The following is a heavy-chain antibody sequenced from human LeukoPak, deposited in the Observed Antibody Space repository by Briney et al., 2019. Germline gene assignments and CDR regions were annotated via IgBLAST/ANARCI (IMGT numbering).Heavy chain of an antibody. V-gene: IGHV1-2*02. CDR1: GYTFTDYY. D-gene: IGHD5-24*01. Sequence: GASVKVSCKASGYTFTDYYMHWVRQAPGQGLEWMGWINPNSGGTNYAQKFQGRVTMTRDTSISTAYMELSRLRSDDTAVYYCARVVEMATPGGDYWGQGTLVTVSS. J-gene: IGHJ4*02. CDR3: ARVVEMATPGGDY. CDR2: INPNSGGT.